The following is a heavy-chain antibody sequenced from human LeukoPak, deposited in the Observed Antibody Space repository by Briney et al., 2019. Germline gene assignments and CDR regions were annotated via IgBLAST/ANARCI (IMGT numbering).Heavy chain of an antibody. J-gene: IGHJ4*02. CDR3: ARSITMVRGVIRRVDY. Sequence: SETLSLTCTVSGGSISSSSYYRGWIRQPPGKGLEWIGSIYYSGSTYYNPSLKSRVTISVDTSKNQFSLKLSSVTAADTAVYYCARSITMVRGVIRRVDYWGQGTLVTVSS. CDR1: GGSISSSSYY. V-gene: IGHV4-39*07. D-gene: IGHD3-10*01. CDR2: IYYSGST.